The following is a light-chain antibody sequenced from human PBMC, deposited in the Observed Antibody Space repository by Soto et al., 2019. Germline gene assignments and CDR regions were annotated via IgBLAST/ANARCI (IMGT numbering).Light chain of an antibody. CDR2: GAS. Sequence: EIVLTQSPATLSVSPGERATLSCRASQSVDTHLHWYQQKPGQAPRLLIYGASTRATGIPARFSGSGSGTEVTLTINSLQSEDFAVYYCQQSRNWYTFCQGTELEIK. CDR3: QQSRNWYT. CDR1: QSVDTH. V-gene: IGKV3-15*01. J-gene: IGKJ2*01.